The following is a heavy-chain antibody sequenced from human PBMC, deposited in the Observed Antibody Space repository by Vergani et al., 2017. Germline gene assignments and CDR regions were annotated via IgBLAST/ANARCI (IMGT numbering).Heavy chain of an antibody. CDR1: GFTFSSYA. J-gene: IGHJ6*03. Sequence: EVQLLESGGGLVQPGGSLRLSCAASGFTFSSYAMSWVRQAPGKGLEWVSAISGSGGSTYYADSVKGRFTISRDNSKNTLYLQMNSLRAEDTAVYYCAKKKAYAIRGSDYYYXMDVWGKGTTVTVSS. CDR2: ISGSGGST. D-gene: IGHD2-8*01. V-gene: IGHV3-23*01. CDR3: AKKKAYAIRGSDYYYXMDV.